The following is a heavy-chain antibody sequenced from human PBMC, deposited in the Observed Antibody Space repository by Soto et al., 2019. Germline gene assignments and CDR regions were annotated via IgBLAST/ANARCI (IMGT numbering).Heavy chain of an antibody. D-gene: IGHD3-3*01. CDR3: ARDGSGYDFWSGPYFFDY. V-gene: IGHV4-59*01. Sequence: SETLSLTCTVSGGSISTYYWSWIRQPPGKGLEWIGYIYYNGRTNYNPSLESRVTISLDTSKSQISLKLSSVSAADTAVYYCARDGSGYDFWSGPYFFDYWGPGTLVTVSS. CDR1: GGSISTYY. CDR2: IYYNGRT. J-gene: IGHJ4*02.